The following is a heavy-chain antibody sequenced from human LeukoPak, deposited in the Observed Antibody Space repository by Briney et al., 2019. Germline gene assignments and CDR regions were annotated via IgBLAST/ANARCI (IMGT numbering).Heavy chain of an antibody. CDR2: ISANDGKI. Sequence: GASVTVSCKASGFVFTGYGFTWVRQAPGQGLEWMGWISANDGKIHYSERHQGRITMSTDTVTSTVYMELTSLRSDDTAVYYCARELHVERDDYWGQGTLVTVSS. J-gene: IGHJ4*02. V-gene: IGHV1-18*01. CDR1: GFVFTGYG. CDR3: ARELHVERDDY. D-gene: IGHD1-1*01.